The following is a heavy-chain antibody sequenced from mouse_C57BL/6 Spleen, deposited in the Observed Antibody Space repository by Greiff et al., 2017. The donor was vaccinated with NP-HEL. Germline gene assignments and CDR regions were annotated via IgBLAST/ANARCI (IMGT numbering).Heavy chain of an antibody. CDR1: GYAFTNYL. J-gene: IGHJ2*01. CDR3: AREDYYGSSDYFDY. CDR2: INPGSGGT. V-gene: IGHV1-54*01. Sequence: QVQLQQSGAELVRPGTSVKVSCKASGYAFTNYLIEWVKQRPGQGLEWIGVINPGSGGTNYNEKFKGKATLTADKSSSTAYMQLSSLTSEDSAVYFCAREDYYGSSDYFDYWGQGTTLTVSS. D-gene: IGHD1-1*01.